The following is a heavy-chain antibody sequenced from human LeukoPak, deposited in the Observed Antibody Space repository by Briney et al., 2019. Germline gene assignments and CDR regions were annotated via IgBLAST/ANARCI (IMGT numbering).Heavy chain of an antibody. Sequence: ASVKVSCKVSGYTLTELSMHWVRQAPGKGLEWMGGFDPEDGETIYAQKFQGRVTMTEDTSTDTAYMELSSLRSEDTAAYYCAARRGYSGYDSSFDYWGQGTLVTVSS. V-gene: IGHV1-24*01. CDR1: GYTLTELS. CDR3: AARRGYSGYDSSFDY. D-gene: IGHD5-12*01. CDR2: FDPEDGET. J-gene: IGHJ4*02.